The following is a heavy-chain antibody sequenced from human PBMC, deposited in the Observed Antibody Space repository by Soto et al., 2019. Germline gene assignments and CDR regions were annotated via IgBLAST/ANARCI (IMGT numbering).Heavy chain of an antibody. CDR3: ARNILGGPTDC. CDR1: GYTFTAHA. D-gene: IGHD3-16*01. V-gene: IGHV1-3*04. Sequence: ASVKVSCKASGYTFTAHAMHWVRQAPGQGLEWMGWINTGKGDTKYSQKFQGRVTITRDTSASTTYMELSSLKSEDTALYYCARNILGGPTDCWGQGTLVTVSS. CDR2: INTGKGDT. J-gene: IGHJ4*02.